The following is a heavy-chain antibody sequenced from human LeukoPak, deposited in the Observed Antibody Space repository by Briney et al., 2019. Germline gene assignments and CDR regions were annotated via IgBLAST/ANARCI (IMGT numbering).Heavy chain of an antibody. CDR2: ITWNSGRM. CDR1: GFTFDDYA. V-gene: IGHV3-9*01. D-gene: IGHD6-19*01. Sequence: GGSLRLSCAAAGFTFDDYAMHWVRHAPGKGLEWVSTITWNSGRMEYADSVKGRFTISRDNAKNSLYLQMNSLRDEDTALYYCAKDGQRRAVSVVTYMDVWGKGTTVTVSS. J-gene: IGHJ6*03. CDR3: AKDGQRRAVSVVTYMDV.